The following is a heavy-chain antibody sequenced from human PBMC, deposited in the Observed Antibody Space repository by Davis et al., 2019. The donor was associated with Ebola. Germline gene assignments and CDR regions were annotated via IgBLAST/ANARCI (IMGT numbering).Heavy chain of an antibody. D-gene: IGHD3-10*01. CDR2: ISAYNGNT. Sequence: ASVKVSCKASGYTFKNYAISWVRQAPGQGLEWMGWISAYNGNTNYAQILQGRVTMTTDTSTGTAYMELSSLRSEDTAVYYCARGRGRFGESIKNWIDPWGQGTLVTVSS. CDR3: ARGRGRFGESIKNWIDP. J-gene: IGHJ5*02. CDR1: GYTFKNYA. V-gene: IGHV1-18*01.